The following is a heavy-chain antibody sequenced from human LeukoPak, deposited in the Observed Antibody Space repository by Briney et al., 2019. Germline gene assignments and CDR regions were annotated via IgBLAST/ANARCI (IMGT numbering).Heavy chain of an antibody. CDR3: ARRAD. Sequence: GGSLRLSCAASGFTFSSYAMSWVRQAPGKGLEWVSAISSSSSTIYYADSVKGRFTISRDNAKNSLYLQMNGLRAEDTAVYYCARRADWGQGTLVTVSS. D-gene: IGHD6-13*01. CDR2: ISSSSSTI. CDR1: GFTFSSYA. J-gene: IGHJ4*02. V-gene: IGHV3-48*01.